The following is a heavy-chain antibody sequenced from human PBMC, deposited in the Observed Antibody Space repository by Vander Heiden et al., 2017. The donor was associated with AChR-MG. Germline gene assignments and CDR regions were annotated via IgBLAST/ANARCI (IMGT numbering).Heavy chain of an antibody. Sequence: QVQLVESGGGVVQPGRSLRPSCAASGFTFSSYAMHWVRQAPGKGLEWVAVISYDGSNKYYADSVKGRFTISRDNSKNTLYLQMNSLRAEDTAVYYCARDRGRVVPAAIYYWGQGTLVTVSS. CDR2: ISYDGSNK. J-gene: IGHJ4*02. D-gene: IGHD2-2*01. V-gene: IGHV3-30-3*01. CDR3: ARDRGRVVPAAIYY. CDR1: GFTFSSYA.